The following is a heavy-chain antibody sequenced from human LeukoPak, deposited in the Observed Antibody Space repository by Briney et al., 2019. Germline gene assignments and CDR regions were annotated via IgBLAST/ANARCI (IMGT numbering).Heavy chain of an antibody. CDR2: THYSGST. CDR1: GGSFSGYY. V-gene: IGHV4-59*01. CDR3: ARDQRRDYGDFFDN. J-gene: IGHJ4*02. Sequence: PSETLSLTCAVYGGSFSGYYWSWIRQPPGKGLEWIGYTHYSGSTSYNPSLTSRVTISLDTSKNQFYLRLSSVTASDTAFYYCARDQRRDYGDFFDNWGQGTLVTVSS. D-gene: IGHD3-16*01.